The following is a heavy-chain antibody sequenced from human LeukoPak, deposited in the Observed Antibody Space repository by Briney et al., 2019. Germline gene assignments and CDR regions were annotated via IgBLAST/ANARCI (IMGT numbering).Heavy chain of an antibody. CDR1: GYSFSGYY. V-gene: IGHV1-2*02. D-gene: IGHD3-22*01. J-gene: IGHJ4*02. CDR2: INPNSGGT. CDR3: ARDPDYYDSSGHYYWDYFDY. Sequence: ASVKVSCKTSGYSFSGYYMHWVRKAPGQGLEWMGWINPNSGGTKYAQKFQGRVTMTRDTSISTAYMELSRLTSDDTAVYYCARDPDYYDSSGHYYWDYFDYWGQGTLVTVPS.